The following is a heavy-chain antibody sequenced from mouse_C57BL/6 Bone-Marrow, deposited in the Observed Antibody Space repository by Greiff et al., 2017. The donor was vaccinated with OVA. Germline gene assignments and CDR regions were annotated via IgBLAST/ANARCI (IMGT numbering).Heavy chain of an antibody. V-gene: IGHV1-59*01. CDR2: IDPSDSYT. D-gene: IGHD1-1*02. CDR3: ARRYLWDYFDY. J-gene: IGHJ2*01. CDR1: GYTFTSYW. Sequence: QVQLQQPGAELVRPGTSVKLSCKASGYTFTSYWMHWVKQRPGQGLEWIGVIDPSDSYTNYNQKFKGKATLTVDTSSSTAYMQLSSLTSEDSAVYYCARRYLWDYFDYWGQGTTLTVSS.